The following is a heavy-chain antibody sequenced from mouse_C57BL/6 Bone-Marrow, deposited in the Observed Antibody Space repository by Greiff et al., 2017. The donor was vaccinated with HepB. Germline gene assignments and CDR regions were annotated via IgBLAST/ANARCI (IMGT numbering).Heavy chain of an antibody. CDR3: ARGWLLRSYYYAMDY. V-gene: IGHV14-3*01. CDR1: GFNIKNTY. CDR2: IDPANGNT. J-gene: IGHJ4*01. Sequence: VQLKESVAELVRPGASVKLSCTASGFNIKNTYMHWVKQRPEQGLEWIGRIDPANGNTKYAPKFQGKATITADTSSNTAYLQLSSLTSEDTAIYYCARGWLLRSYYYAMDYWGQGTSVTVSS. D-gene: IGHD2-3*01.